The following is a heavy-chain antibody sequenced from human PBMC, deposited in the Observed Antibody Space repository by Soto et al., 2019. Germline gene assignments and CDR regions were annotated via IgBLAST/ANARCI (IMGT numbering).Heavy chain of an antibody. CDR1: GGSFSGYY. D-gene: IGHD3-3*01. CDR3: ARGSRFLGRFLEWYPFDY. V-gene: IGHV4-34*01. Sequence: TLSLTCDVDGGSFSGYYWSWIRQPPGKGLEWIGEINHSGSTNYNPSLKSRVTISVDTSKNQFSLKLSSVTAADTAVYYCARGSRFLGRFLEWYPFDYWGQGTWSPSPQ. J-gene: IGHJ4*02. CDR2: INHSGST.